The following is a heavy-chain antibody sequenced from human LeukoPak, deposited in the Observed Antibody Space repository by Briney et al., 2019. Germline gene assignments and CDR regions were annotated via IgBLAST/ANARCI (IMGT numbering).Heavy chain of an antibody. Sequence: ASLKVSCKASGYTFLHYDFNWVRQASGQGLEWVGWISPYNGNTKYTQSLQGRFTMTTDTSTSTAYMELRSLRSDDTAVYYCARANYYDSSGYYRLWGQGTLVTVSS. CDR2: ISPYNGNT. CDR1: GYTFLHYD. V-gene: IGHV1-18*01. J-gene: IGHJ4*02. D-gene: IGHD3-22*01. CDR3: ARANYYDSSGYYRL.